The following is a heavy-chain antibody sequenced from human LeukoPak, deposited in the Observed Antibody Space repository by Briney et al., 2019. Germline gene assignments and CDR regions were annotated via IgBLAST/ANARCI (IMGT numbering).Heavy chain of an antibody. Sequence: SETLSLTCNVSGASLSSYFWSWIRQPPGKGLEWIEYIYYDGYPNYSPSLRSRITISVEKSKSQFSLNLRSVTAADTALYFCAGTELGYCTVTGCPLESWGQGTLVTVSS. J-gene: IGHJ4*02. CDR1: GASLSSYF. CDR2: IYYDGYP. V-gene: IGHV4-59*01. CDR3: AGTELGYCTVTGCPLES. D-gene: IGHD2-8*02.